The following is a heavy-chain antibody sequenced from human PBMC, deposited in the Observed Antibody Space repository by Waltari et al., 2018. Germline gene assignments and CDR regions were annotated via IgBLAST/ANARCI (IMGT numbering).Heavy chain of an antibody. CDR2: IWYDGSNK. V-gene: IGHV3-33*01. CDR1: GFTFSSYG. CDR3: ARDVGVYCSSTSCWEGMDV. J-gene: IGHJ6*02. Sequence: QVQLVESGGGVVQPGRSLRLSCAASGFTFSSYGMHWVRQAPGKGLEWVAVIWYDGSNKYYADSVKGRFTISRDNSKNTLYLQMNSLRAEDTAVYYCARDVGVYCSSTSCWEGMDVWGQGTTVTVSS. D-gene: IGHD2-2*01.